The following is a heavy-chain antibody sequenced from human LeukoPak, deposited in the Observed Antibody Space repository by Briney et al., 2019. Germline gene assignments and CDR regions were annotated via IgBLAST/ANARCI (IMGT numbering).Heavy chain of an antibody. D-gene: IGHD5-18*01. CDR1: GGSISSGSYY. V-gene: IGHV4-61*02. CDR3: ARDGHGYSYGYVRSYYYYYYMDV. CDR2: IYTSGST. J-gene: IGHJ6*03. Sequence: PSETLSLTCTVSGGSISSGSYYWSWIRQPAGKGLEWIGRIYTSGSTNYNPSLKSRVTISVDTSKNQFSLKLSSVTAADTAVYYCARDGHGYSYGYVRSYYYYYYMDVGGKGTTVTVSS.